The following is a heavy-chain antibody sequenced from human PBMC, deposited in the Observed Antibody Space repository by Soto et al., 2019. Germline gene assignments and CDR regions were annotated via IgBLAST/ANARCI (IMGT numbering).Heavy chain of an antibody. CDR1: GGTFSSYT. J-gene: IGHJ5*02. D-gene: IGHD3-22*01. V-gene: IGHV1-69*02. CDR2: IIPILGIA. Sequence: QVQLVQSGAEVKKPGSSVKVSCKASGGTFSSYTISWVRQAPGQGLEWMGRIIPILGIANYAQKFQGRVTITADKSTSTAYMELSSLRSEDTALYYCARVRYYYDSSGYANWFDPWGQGTLVIVSS. CDR3: ARVRYYYDSSGYANWFDP.